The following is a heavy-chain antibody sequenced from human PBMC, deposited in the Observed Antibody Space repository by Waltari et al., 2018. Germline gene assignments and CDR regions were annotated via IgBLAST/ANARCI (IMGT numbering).Heavy chain of an antibody. J-gene: IGHJ4*02. CDR3: AADPQYCSGGSCYSRSIDY. D-gene: IGHD2-15*01. CDR2: IVVGSGNT. V-gene: IGHV1-58*01. Sequence: QMQLVQSGPEVKKPGTSVKVSCKASGFTFTRSAVQWVRQARGQRLEWIGWIVVGSGNTNYVHKFQERVTITRDMSTSTAYMELSSLRSEDTAVYYCAADPQYCSGGSCYSRSIDYWGQGTLVTVSS. CDR1: GFTFTRSA.